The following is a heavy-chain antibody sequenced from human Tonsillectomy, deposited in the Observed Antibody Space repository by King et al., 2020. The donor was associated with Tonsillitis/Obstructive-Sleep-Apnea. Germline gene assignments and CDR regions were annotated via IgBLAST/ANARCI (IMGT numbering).Heavy chain of an antibody. CDR2: NCSSSSTI. D-gene: IGHD5-24*01. Sequence: VQLVEAGGGLVQPGGSLRLSCAAPGFTFSRYSMNWVRQAPGKGVEGGFYNCSSSSTIFYADSVKGRFTISIDTAKNSLYLQMNSLRDEDTAVYYCARDKDDDWYFDLWGRGTLVTVAS. CDR1: GFTFSRYS. CDR3: ARDKDDDWYFDL. V-gene: IGHV3-48*02. J-gene: IGHJ2*01.